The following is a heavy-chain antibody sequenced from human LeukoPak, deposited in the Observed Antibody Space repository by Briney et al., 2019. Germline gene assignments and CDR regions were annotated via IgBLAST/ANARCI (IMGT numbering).Heavy chain of an antibody. CDR2: ITGSGDST. Sequence: GGSLRLSCAASEFTFNSYIMSWVRQAPGKGLEWVSAITGSGDSTYYADSVKGRFTISRDNSKNTLYLQMNSLRVEDTAVYYCARESVGWYFDYWGQGTLVTVSS. CDR3: ARESVGWYFDY. CDR1: EFTFNSYI. D-gene: IGHD6-19*01. V-gene: IGHV3-23*01. J-gene: IGHJ4*02.